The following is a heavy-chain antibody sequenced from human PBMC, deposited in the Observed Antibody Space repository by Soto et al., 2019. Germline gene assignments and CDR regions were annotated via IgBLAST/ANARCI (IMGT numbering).Heavy chain of an antibody. CDR1: GFTFRNSG. J-gene: IGHJ4*02. D-gene: IGHD3-10*01. V-gene: IGHV3-33*01. CDR3: ARDMAKAQDGAKLDY. Sequence: VQLVEPGGGVVQPGKSLRLSCVASGFTFRNSGMHWVRQAPGKEPGWVAVLWFDGSKTYYADSVKGRFTISRDNSKDTLSLKMSDLRVDDAAVYYCARDMAKAQDGAKLDYWGPGAPVTVSA. CDR2: LWFDGSKT.